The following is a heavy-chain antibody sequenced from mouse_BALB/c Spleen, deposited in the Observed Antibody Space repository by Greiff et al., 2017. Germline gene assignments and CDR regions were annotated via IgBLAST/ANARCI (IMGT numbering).Heavy chain of an antibody. J-gene: IGHJ1*01. CDR2: ISSGGSYT. CDR3: ARHGDRNRRHFDV. Sequence: EVKLVESGGDLVKPGGSLKLSCAASGFTFSSYGMSWVRQTPDKRLEWVATISSGGSYTYYPDSVKGRFTISRDNAKNTLYLQMSSLKSEDTAMYYCARHGDRNRRHFDVWGAGTTVTVAS. CDR1: GFTFSSYG. D-gene: IGHD1-2*01. V-gene: IGHV5-6*01.